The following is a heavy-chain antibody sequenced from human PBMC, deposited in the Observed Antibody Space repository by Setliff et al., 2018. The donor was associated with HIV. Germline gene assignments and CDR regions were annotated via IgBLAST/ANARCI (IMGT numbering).Heavy chain of an antibody. CDR1: GYSFSTNG. CDR3: AKDRYYDSSGSPFDY. V-gene: IGHV1-69*13. Sequence: SVKVSCKASGYSFSTNGISWVRQAPGQGLEWMGGIIPIFGTANYAQKFQGRVTITADESTSTAYMELSSLRSEDTAVYYCAKDRYYDSSGSPFDYWGQGTLVTVSS. D-gene: IGHD3-22*01. CDR2: IIPIFGTA. J-gene: IGHJ4*02.